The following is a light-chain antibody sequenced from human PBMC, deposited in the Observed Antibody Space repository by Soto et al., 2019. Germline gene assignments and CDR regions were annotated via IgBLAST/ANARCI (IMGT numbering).Light chain of an antibody. CDR3: AAWDDNLNGPL. CDR1: NSNIGRYS. CDR2: SDD. Sequence: QSVLTHPPSLSGTPVQRVTISCSGSNSNIGRYSVNWYQHVPGTAPKILIYSDDERPSGVPDRFSVSKSGTSASLAISGLQSEDEAEYYCAAWDDNLNGPLFGGGTKVTVL. J-gene: IGLJ3*02. V-gene: IGLV1-44*01.